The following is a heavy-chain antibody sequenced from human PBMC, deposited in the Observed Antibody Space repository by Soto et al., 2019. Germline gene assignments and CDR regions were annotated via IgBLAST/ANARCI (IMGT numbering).Heavy chain of an antibody. Sequence: GGSLRLSCAASGFTFSSYGMHWVRQAPGKGLEWVAVIWYDGSNKYYADSVKGRFTISRDNSKNTLYLQMNSLRAEDTAVYYCARDSLRGGGMDVWGQGTTVTVS. J-gene: IGHJ6*02. CDR2: IWYDGSNK. D-gene: IGHD3-16*02. CDR1: GFTFSSYG. V-gene: IGHV3-33*01. CDR3: ARDSLRGGGMDV.